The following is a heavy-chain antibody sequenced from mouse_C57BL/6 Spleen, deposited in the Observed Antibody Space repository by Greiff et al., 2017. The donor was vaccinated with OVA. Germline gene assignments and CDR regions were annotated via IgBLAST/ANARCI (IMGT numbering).Heavy chain of an antibody. CDR2: IDPNSGGT. CDR3: ARWGTTVVADYAMDY. Sequence: VQLQQPGAELVKPGASVKLSCKASGYTFTSYWMHWVKQRPGRGLEWIGRIDPNSGGTKYNEKFKSKATLTVDKTSSTAYMQLSSLTSEDSAVYSGARWGTTVVADYAMDYWGQGTSVTVSS. CDR1: GYTFTSYW. J-gene: IGHJ4*01. V-gene: IGHV1-72*01. D-gene: IGHD1-1*01.